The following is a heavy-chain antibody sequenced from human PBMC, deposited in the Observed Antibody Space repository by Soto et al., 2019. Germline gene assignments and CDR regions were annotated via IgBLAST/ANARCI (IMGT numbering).Heavy chain of an antibody. V-gene: IGHV3-43*01. CDR3: AKTLTDLDNSYYYYGMDV. D-gene: IGHD1-20*01. CDR2: ISWDGGST. Sequence: GGSLRLSCAASGFTFDDYTMHWVRQAPGKGLEWVSLISWDGGSTYYADSVKGRFTISRDNSKNSLYLQMNSLRTEDTALYYCAKTLTDLDNSYYYYGMDVWGQGTTVTVSS. CDR1: GFTFDDYT. J-gene: IGHJ6*02.